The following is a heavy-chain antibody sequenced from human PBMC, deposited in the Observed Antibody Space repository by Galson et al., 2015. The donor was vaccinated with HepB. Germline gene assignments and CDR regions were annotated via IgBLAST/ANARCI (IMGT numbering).Heavy chain of an antibody. D-gene: IGHD3-16*02. J-gene: IGHJ4*02. CDR2: IKQDGSEK. Sequence: LRLSCAASGFTFSSYWMSWVRQAPGKGLEWVANIKQDGSEKYYVDSVKGRFTISRDNAKNSLYLQMNSLRAEDTAVYYCARDFGHYDYVWGSYRPYLDYWGQGTLVTVSS. CDR1: GFTFSSYW. CDR3: ARDFGHYDYVWGSYRPYLDY. V-gene: IGHV3-7*03.